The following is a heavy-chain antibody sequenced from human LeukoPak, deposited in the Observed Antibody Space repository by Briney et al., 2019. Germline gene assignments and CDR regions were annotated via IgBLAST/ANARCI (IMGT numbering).Heavy chain of an antibody. V-gene: IGHV3-7*01. CDR2: IRPDGTIK. CDR3: VRDTSTTESGQAHDAFDL. Sequence: GGSLRLSCTASRITLTSSWMTWVRQAPGKGLEWVANIRPDGTIKHYLDSVNGRFTISRDNAKNSLYLQMDSLRGEDTAVYYCVRDTSTTESGQAHDAFDLWGQGTMVTVSS. D-gene: IGHD5/OR15-5a*01. J-gene: IGHJ3*01. CDR1: RITLTSSW.